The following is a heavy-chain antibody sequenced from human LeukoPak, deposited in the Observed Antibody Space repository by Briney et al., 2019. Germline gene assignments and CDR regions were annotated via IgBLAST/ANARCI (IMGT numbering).Heavy chain of an antibody. CDR1: GGSISNYY. CDR3: ASNARDILTGYFYHYYYMDV. CDR2: IYYSGTT. Sequence: SETLSLTCTVSGGSISNYYWNWIRQPPGKGLEWIGYIYYSGTTNYNPSLKSRVTISVDTSKNQFSLKLSSVTAADTAVYYCASNARDILTGYFYHYYYMDVWGKGTTVTVSS. J-gene: IGHJ6*03. V-gene: IGHV4-59*12. D-gene: IGHD3-9*01.